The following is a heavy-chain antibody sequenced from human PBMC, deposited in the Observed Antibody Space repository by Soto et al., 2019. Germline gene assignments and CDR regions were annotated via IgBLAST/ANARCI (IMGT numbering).Heavy chain of an antibody. J-gene: IGHJ4*02. V-gene: IGHV3-11*06. CDR3: ARGGPYDSSGYYYFDY. Sequence: RLSCAASGFTFSDYYMSLIRQAPGKGLEWVSYISSSSSYTNYADSVKGRFTISRDNAKNSLYLQMNSLRAEDTAVYYCARGGPYDSSGYYYFDYWGQGTLVTVSS. CDR2: ISSSSSYT. CDR1: GFTFSDYY. D-gene: IGHD3-22*01.